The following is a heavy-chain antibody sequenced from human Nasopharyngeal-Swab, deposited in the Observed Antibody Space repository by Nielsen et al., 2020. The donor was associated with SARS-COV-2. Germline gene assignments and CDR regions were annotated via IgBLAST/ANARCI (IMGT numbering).Heavy chain of an antibody. CDR3: AKDSSSIVVPSNIVFDS. Sequence: GGSLRLSCAASGFSSSSYAMSWVRQAPGKGLEWVSQISGSGGGTYYADSVRGRFTISRDSSKNTVYLQINSLRAEDTAVYYCAKDSSSIVVPSNIVFDSWGQGTLVTVSS. CDR1: GFSSSSYA. V-gene: IGHV3-23*01. CDR2: ISGSGGGT. J-gene: IGHJ4*02. D-gene: IGHD6-6*01.